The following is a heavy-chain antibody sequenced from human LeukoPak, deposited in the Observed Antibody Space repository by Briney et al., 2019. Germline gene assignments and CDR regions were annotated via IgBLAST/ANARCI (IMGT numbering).Heavy chain of an antibody. CDR2: ISYSGDT. CDR1: DGPINSGGYF. CDR3: ARHFRPVLYYGMDV. J-gene: IGHJ6*02. Sequence: PSETLSLTCTVSDGPINSGGYFWGWIRQAPGRGLEWIGSISYSGDTYYNPSLKSRLTIFADTAKNQFSLKGRSVTAADTAVYFCARHFRPVLYYGMDVWGQGTTVTVS. V-gene: IGHV4-39*01.